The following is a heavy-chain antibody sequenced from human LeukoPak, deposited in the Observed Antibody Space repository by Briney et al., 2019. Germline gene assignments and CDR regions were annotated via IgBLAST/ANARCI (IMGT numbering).Heavy chain of an antibody. CDR2: IIPIFGTA. V-gene: IGHV1-69*13. Sequence: ASVKVSCKASGYTFTSYGISWVRQAPGQGLEWMGGIIPIFGTANYAQKFQGRVTITADESTSTAYMELSSLRSEDTAVYYCARDVGYYFDYWGQGTLVTVSS. CDR3: ARDVGYYFDY. J-gene: IGHJ4*02. D-gene: IGHD2-15*01. CDR1: GYTFTSYG.